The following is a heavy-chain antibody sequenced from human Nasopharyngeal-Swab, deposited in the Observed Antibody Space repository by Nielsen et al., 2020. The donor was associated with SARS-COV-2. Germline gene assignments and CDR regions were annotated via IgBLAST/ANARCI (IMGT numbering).Heavy chain of an antibody. D-gene: IGHD2-21*01. CDR1: GFTFSSYA. V-gene: IGHV3-23*01. Sequence: GGSLRLSYAASGFTFSSYAMSWVRQAPGKGLEWVSAISGSGGSTYYADSVKGRFTISRDNSKNTLYLQMNSLRAEDTAVYYCAKPLAYCGGDCYWGDAFDIWGQGTMVTVSS. J-gene: IGHJ3*02. CDR3: AKPLAYCGGDCYWGDAFDI. CDR2: ISGSGGST.